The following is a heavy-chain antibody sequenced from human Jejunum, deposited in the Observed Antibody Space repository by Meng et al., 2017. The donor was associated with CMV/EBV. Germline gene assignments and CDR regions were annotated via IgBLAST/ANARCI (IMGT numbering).Heavy chain of an antibody. V-gene: IGHV2-5*02. D-gene: IGHD6-13*01. CDR1: FSLTTRGVG. CDR2: VYWDDDK. Sequence: FSLTTRGVGGGWIRQPPGKALEWLALVYWDDDKRYNPSLKSRLTITRDTSKNQVVLTMTNMDPADTATYFCARSGGSTWYDEKNWFDPWGQGTPVTVSS. J-gene: IGHJ5*02. CDR3: ARSGGSTWYDEKNWFDP.